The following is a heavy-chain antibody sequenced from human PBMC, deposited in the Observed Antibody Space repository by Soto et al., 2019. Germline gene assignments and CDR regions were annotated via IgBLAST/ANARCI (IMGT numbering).Heavy chain of an antibody. J-gene: IGHJ6*02. V-gene: IGHV4-59*01. CDR2: IYYSGST. CDR1: GGSISSYY. Sequence: SETLSLTCTVSGGSISSYYWSWIRQPPGKGLEWIGYIYYSGSTNYNPSLKSRVTISVDTSKNQFSLKLSSVTAADTAVYYCASGRITMVRGPYYYGMHVWGQGTTVTVSS. CDR3: ASGRITMVRGPYYYGMHV. D-gene: IGHD3-10*01.